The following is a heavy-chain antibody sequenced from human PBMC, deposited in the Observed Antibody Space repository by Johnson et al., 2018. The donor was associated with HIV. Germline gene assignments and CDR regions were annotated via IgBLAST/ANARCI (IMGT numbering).Heavy chain of an antibody. D-gene: IGHD3-16*02. CDR2: INWNGGST. CDR1: GFTFDDYG. CDR3: ARGLQITFGGVIAPPDVFDI. Sequence: VQLVESGGGVVRPGGSLRLSCAASGFTFDDYGMNWVRQAPGKGLEWVSSINWNGGSTAYADSVKGRFTISRDNAKNSLYLQMNSLRAEDTALDYCARGLQITFGGVIAPPDVFDIWGQGTMVTVSS. J-gene: IGHJ3*02. V-gene: IGHV3-20*04.